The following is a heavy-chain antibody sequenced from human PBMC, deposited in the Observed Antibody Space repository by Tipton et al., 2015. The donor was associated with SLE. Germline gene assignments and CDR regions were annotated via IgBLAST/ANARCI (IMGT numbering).Heavy chain of an antibody. V-gene: IGHV4-34*01. CDR1: GGSISSSSSYY. Sequence: GLVKPSETLSLTCAVYGGSISSSSSYYWAWIRQPPGKGVEWIGEINHRGKTNYNPSLKNRVTISLDTSKNQLSLRLSSVTAADTAVYYCARHAPFLDWLTYYFDFWGQGMQVTVSS. CDR2: INHRGKT. D-gene: IGHD3/OR15-3a*01. J-gene: IGHJ4*02. CDR3: ARHAPFLDWLTYYFDF.